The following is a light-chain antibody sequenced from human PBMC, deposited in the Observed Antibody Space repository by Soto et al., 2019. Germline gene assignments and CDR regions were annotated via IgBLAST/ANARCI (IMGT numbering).Light chain of an antibody. V-gene: IGKV3-15*01. CDR3: QQYNNWPLWT. J-gene: IGKJ2*02. CDR2: GAS. CDR1: QSVSSN. Sequence: EIVMTQSPATLSVSPGERATLSCRASQSVSSNLAWYQQKPGQAPPILIYGASTRATGIPARFSGSGSGTEFTLTISSLQSADVAVYYCQQYNNWPLWTFGQGTKLEIK.